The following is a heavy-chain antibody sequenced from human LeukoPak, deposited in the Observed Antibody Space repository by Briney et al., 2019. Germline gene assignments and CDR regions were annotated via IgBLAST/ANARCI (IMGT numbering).Heavy chain of an antibody. D-gene: IGHD1-7*01. CDR3: VRGVGVSRFNYLDP. V-gene: IGHV3-33*01. J-gene: IGHJ5*02. CDR2: IWYDASNK. Sequence: GGALRLSCVACGFTFSSFGMHWVRQAPGKGVEWVAVIWYDASNKYYVDSVKGRFTISRDNSKNTLYLQMNSLRDDDTAVYYCVRGVGVSRFNYLDPWGQGTLVIVSS. CDR1: GFTFSSFG.